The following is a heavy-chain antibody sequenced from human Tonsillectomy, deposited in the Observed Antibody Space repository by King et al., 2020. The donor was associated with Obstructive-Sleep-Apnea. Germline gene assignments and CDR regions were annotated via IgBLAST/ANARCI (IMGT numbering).Heavy chain of an antibody. V-gene: IGHV4-4*07. D-gene: IGHD1-7*01. CDR3: ARVGETIYYYYGMDV. CDR2: IYTSGST. Sequence: QLQESGPGLVEPSETLSLTCTVSGASVNNFYWSWIRQPAGEGLEWIGRIYTSGSTDYNPSLTSRVTMSVDTSKNQFSLKLTSVTAADTAIYYCARVGETIYYYYGMDVWGQGTTVTVSS. CDR1: GASVNNFY. J-gene: IGHJ6*02.